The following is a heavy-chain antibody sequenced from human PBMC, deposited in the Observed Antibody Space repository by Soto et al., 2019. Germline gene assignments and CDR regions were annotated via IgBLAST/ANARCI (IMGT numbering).Heavy chain of an antibody. CDR3: ARDGREYIVVVIAPRGFDP. CDR1: GYTFTSYG. D-gene: IGHD2-21*01. V-gene: IGHV1-18*01. Sequence: AAGKVSCKASGYTFTSYGISWVRQAPGQGLEWMGWISAYNGNTNYAQKLQGRVTMTTDTSTSTAYMELRSLRSDDTAVYYCARDGREYIVVVIAPRGFDPCGPGTLVTVSS. J-gene: IGHJ5*02. CDR2: ISAYNGNT.